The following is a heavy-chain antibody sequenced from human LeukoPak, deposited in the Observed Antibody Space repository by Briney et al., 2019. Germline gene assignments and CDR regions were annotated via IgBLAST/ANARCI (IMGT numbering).Heavy chain of an antibody. Sequence: PSETRSLTCTVSGGSISSYYWSWIRQPAGKGREWIGRIYTSGSTNYKPALKRRVTMSVDTSKNQFSLKLNSVIAADAAVYHCARAQLGDTYYYDSSGYYFDYWGQGTLVTVSS. CDR3: ARAQLGDTYYYDSSGYYFDY. CDR1: GGSISSYY. J-gene: IGHJ4*02. CDR2: IYTSGST. D-gene: IGHD3-22*01. V-gene: IGHV4-4*07.